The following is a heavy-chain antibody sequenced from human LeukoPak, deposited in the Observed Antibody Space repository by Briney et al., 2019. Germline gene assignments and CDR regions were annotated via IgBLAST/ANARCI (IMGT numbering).Heavy chain of an antibody. CDR2: IKSKTDGGTT. V-gene: IGHV3-15*01. CDR3: TTVDIVVVPAARILYYYYMDV. CDR1: GFTFSNAW. Sequence: GGSLRLSCAASGFTFSNAWMSWVRQAPGKGLEWVGRIKSKTDGGTTDYAAPVKGRFTISRDDSKNTLYLQMNSLKTEDTAVYYCTTVDIVVVPAARILYYYYMDVWGKGTTVTVSS. J-gene: IGHJ6*03. D-gene: IGHD2-2*03.